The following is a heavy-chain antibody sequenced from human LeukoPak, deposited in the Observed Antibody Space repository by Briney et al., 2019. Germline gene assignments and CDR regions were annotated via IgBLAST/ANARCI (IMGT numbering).Heavy chain of an antibody. V-gene: IGHV4-59*08. D-gene: IGHD2-2*01. CDR1: GGSIRSYY. J-gene: IGHJ4*02. Sequence: SETLSLTCPVSGGSIRSYYWSWIRQPPGKGLEWIGYIYYSGSTNYNPSLKSRVTISVDTSKNQFSLKLSSVTAADTAVYYCARQDCSSTSCLFDYWGQGTLVTVSS. CDR3: ARQDCSSTSCLFDY. CDR2: IYYSGST.